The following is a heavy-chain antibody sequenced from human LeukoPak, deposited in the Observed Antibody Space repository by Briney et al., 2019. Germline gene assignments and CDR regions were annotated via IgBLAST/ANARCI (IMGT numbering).Heavy chain of an antibody. CDR2: INPSGGST. V-gene: IGHV1-46*01. CDR1: GYTFTSYY. CDR3: ARDPVIAVAGRGGFDY. D-gene: IGHD6-19*01. Sequence: APVKVSCKASGYTFTSYYMHWVRQAPGQGLEWMGIINPSGGSTSYAQKFQGRVTMTRDMSTSTVYMELSSLRSEDTAVYYCARDPVIAVAGRGGFDYWGQGTLVTVSS. J-gene: IGHJ4*02.